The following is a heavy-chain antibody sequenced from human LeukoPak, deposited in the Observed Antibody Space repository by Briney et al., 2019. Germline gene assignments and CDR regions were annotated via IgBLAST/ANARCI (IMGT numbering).Heavy chain of an antibody. Sequence: ASVKVSCKASGYTFTSYDINWVRQATGQGLEWMGWMNPNSGNTGYAQKFQGRVTMTRNTSISTAYTELSSLRSEDTAVYYCARGQDLITFGGVIVRGGMDVWGQGTTVTVSS. CDR1: GYTFTSYD. CDR3: ARGQDLITFGGVIVRGGMDV. V-gene: IGHV1-8*01. J-gene: IGHJ6*02. CDR2: MNPNSGNT. D-gene: IGHD3-16*02.